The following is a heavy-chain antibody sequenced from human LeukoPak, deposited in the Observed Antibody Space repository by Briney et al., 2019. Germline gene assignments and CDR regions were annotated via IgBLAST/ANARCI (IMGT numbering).Heavy chain of an antibody. V-gene: IGHV4-59*08. J-gene: IGHJ4*02. Sequence: SETLCLTCTVSGGSISSYYWSWIRQPPGKGLEWIGYIYYSGSTNYNPSLKSRVTISVDTSKNQFSLKLSSVTAADTAVYYCARHTGSSKTLLVNWGQGTLATVSS. D-gene: IGHD6-13*01. CDR1: GGSISSYY. CDR2: IYYSGST. CDR3: ARHTGSSKTLLVN.